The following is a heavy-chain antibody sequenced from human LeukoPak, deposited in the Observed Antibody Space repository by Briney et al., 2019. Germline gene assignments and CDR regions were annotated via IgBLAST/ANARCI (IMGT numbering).Heavy chain of an antibody. CDR2: IIPIFGTA. D-gene: IGHD2-2*01. J-gene: IGHJ6*02. CDR1: GGTFSSYA. Sequence: SVKVSCKASGGTFSSYAISWVRQAPGQELEWMGGIIPIFGTANYAQKFQGRVTITADESTSTAYMELSSLRSEDTAVYYCARVDIVVVPAAMNWYYYGMDVWGQGTTVTVSS. V-gene: IGHV1-69*13. CDR3: ARVDIVVVPAAMNWYYYGMDV.